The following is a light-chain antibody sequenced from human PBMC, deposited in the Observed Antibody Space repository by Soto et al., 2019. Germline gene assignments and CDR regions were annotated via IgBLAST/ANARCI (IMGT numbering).Light chain of an antibody. CDR1: SSDVGGYNY. V-gene: IGLV2-14*01. CDR2: EVS. J-gene: IGLJ1*01. Sequence: QAVRTQPAYVSGSPGQSITISCTGTSSDVGGYNYVSWYQQHPGKAPKLMIYEVSNRPSGVSNRFSGSKSGNTASLTISGLQAEDEADYYCSSYTSSSTLYVSGTGTKVTVL. CDR3: SSYTSSSTLYV.